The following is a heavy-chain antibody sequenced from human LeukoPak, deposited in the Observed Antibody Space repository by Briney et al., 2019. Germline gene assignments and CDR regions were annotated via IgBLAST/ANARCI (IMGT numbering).Heavy chain of an antibody. CDR3: ARDDYGDY. J-gene: IGHJ4*02. CDR2: ISSSGGST. Sequence: PGGSLRLSCAASRFTFSSYAMAWVRQAPGKGLEWVSGISSSGGSTYYADSVKGRFTISRDNSKNTLYLQMNSLRAEDTAVYYCARDDYGDYWGQGTLVTVSS. CDR1: RFTFSSYA. V-gene: IGHV3-23*01.